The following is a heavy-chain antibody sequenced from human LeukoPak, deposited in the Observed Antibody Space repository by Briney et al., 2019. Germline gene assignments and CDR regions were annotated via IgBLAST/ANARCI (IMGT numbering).Heavy chain of an antibody. CDR1: GYSFSGHY. D-gene: IGHD2-2*01. V-gene: IGHV1-2*02. J-gene: IGHJ6*03. CDR2: ISPNSGGT. Sequence: ASVKVSCKASGYSFSGHYMHWVRQAPGQGPEWMGWISPNSGGTNYAQKFQGRVTMTRDTSITTAYMELSRLRSDDTAVYYCARGAPLSQIYYFYFYMDVWGKGTTVTISS. CDR3: ARGAPLSQIYYFYFYMDV.